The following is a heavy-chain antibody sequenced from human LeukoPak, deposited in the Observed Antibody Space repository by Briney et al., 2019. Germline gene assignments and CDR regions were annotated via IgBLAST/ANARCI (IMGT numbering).Heavy chain of an antibody. V-gene: IGHV4-34*01. CDR2: INHSGST. CDR1: GGSISSYF. J-gene: IGHJ4*02. CDR3: ARGEDAAAGIEYFDY. D-gene: IGHD6-13*01. Sequence: PSETLSLTCSVSGGSISSYFWTWIRQPPGKGLEWIGEINHSGSTNYSPSLKSRVTISVDTSKNQFSLKLSSVTAADTAVYYCARGEDAAAGIEYFDYWCQGTLVTVSS.